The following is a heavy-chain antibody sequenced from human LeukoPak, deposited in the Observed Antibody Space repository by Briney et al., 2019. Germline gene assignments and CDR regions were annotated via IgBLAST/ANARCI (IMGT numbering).Heavy chain of an antibody. CDR3: ARLQYYDSSGYYFDY. Sequence: SETLSLTCAVYGGSFSGYYWSWIRQPPGKGLEWIGEINHSGSTNYNPSLKSRVTISVDTSKNLFSLKLSSVTAADTAVYYCARLQYYDSSGYYFDYWGQGTLVTVSS. CDR1: GGSFSGYY. D-gene: IGHD3-22*01. CDR2: INHSGST. J-gene: IGHJ4*02. V-gene: IGHV4-34*01.